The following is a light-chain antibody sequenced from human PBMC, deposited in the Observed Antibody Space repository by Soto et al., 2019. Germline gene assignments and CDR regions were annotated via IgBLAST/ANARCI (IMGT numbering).Light chain of an antibody. CDR3: SLYSSNCSLM. CDR1: TTDSGNYES. V-gene: IGLV2-18*01. J-gene: IGLJ1*01. Sequence: QFVLTQPHSVSGSPGQSVTISCTATTTDSGNYESVSWYKQAPSTAPKLIIYDVNNRPSGAPDRFSGSTSGNTASLTISGLQAEDETDYFCSLYSSNCSLMFGPGTKVTVL. CDR2: DVN.